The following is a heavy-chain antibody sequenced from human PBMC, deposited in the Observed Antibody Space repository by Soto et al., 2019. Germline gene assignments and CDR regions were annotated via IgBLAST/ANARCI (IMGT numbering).Heavy chain of an antibody. J-gene: IGHJ4*02. D-gene: IGHD3-10*01. CDR2: INHSGST. V-gene: IGHV4-34*01. Sequence: SETLSLTCAVEGGXSSGCYWSWNRQPPGKGPDWIGEINHSGSTNYNPSLKSRVTISVDTLKNQFTLKLRSVTAADTAVYYCARAPYGAGSSLGYCAQGTLVPVSS. CDR3: ARAPYGAGSSLGY. CDR1: GGXSSGCY.